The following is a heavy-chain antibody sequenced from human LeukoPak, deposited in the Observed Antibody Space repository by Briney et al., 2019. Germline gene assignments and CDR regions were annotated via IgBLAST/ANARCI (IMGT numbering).Heavy chain of an antibody. J-gene: IGHJ4*02. CDR2: IYYSGST. CDR1: GGSISSYY. V-gene: IGHV4-59*01. CDR3: AGRKEQWLVDY. D-gene: IGHD6-19*01. Sequence: SETLSLTCTVSGGSISSYYWSWIRQPPGKGLEWIGYIYYSGSTNYNPSLKSRVTISVDTSKNQFSLKLSSVTAADTAVYYCAGRKEQWLVDYWGQGTLVTVSS.